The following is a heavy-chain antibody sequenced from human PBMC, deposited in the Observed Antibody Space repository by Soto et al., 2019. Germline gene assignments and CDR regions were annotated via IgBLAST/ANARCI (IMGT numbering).Heavy chain of an antibody. J-gene: IGHJ5*02. V-gene: IGHV4-61*01. CDR2: ISYSGST. CDR1: GDSISSNNNY. D-gene: IGHD2-15*01. CDR3: ARDAYSLGP. Sequence: SETLSLTCTVSGDSISSNNNYWSWIRQPPGEGLEWIGFISYSGSTSYNPSLKSRVTLSVDTSKNQFSLRLSSVTAADTAIYYCARDAYSLGPWGQGTLVTVSS.